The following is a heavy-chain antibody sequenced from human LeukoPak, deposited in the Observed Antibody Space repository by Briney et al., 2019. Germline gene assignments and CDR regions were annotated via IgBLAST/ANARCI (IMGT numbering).Heavy chain of an antibody. D-gene: IGHD3-10*01. Sequence: SETLSLTCTVSGGSISSYYWSWIRQSPGKGLECIGYIHYTGSTNYNPSLKSRVTISVETSKNQFSLKLKSVTAADTAVHYCARGGYYGSGNDFRFDPWGQGTLVTVSS. V-gene: IGHV4-59*01. J-gene: IGHJ5*02. CDR1: GGSISSYY. CDR2: IHYTGST. CDR3: ARGGYYGSGNDFRFDP.